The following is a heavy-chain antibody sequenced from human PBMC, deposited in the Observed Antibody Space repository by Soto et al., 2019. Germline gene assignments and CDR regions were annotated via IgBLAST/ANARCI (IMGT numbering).Heavy chain of an antibody. CDR1: GFTFSSYD. Sequence: GGSLRLSCAASGFTFSSYDMHWVRQATGKGLEWVSAIGTAGDTYYPGSVKGRFTISRENAKNSLYLQMNSLRAEDTAVYYCARAAGPTYFDYWGQGTLVTVSS. V-gene: IGHV3-13*01. CDR2: IGTAGDT. CDR3: ARAAGPTYFDY. D-gene: IGHD6-13*01. J-gene: IGHJ4*02.